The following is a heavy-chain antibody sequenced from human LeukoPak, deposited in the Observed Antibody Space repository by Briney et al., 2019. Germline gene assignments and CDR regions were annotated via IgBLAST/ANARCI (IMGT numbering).Heavy chain of an antibody. J-gene: IGHJ5*02. V-gene: IGHV4-34*01. CDR3: ARGTAMVTGWFDP. D-gene: IGHD5-18*01. CDR2: INHSGST. CDR1: GGSFSGFH. Sequence: SETLSLTCAVYGGSFSGFHWSWIRQPPGKGLEWIGEINHSGSTNYNPSLKSRVTISVDTSKNQFSLRLSSVTAADTAVYYCARGTAMVTGWFDPWGQGTLVTVSS.